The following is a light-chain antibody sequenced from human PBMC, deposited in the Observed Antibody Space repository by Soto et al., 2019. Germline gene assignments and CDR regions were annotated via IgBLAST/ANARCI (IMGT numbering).Light chain of an antibody. CDR3: QQYSNGPLT. Sequence: DIVMTQSPDSLAVSLGERATINCKSSRSLLASSNNRDFLAWYQQRPGQPTKLLINWASTRASGVPDRFSGSGSGTDFTLIISSLQAEDLAVYYCQQYSNGPLTFGQGTRVEIK. J-gene: IGKJ1*01. CDR1: RSLLASSNNRDF. V-gene: IGKV4-1*01. CDR2: WAS.